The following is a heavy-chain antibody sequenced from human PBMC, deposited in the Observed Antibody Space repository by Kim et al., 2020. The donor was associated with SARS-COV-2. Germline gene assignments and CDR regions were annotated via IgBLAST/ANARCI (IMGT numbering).Heavy chain of an antibody. Sequence: NDAQKFQGRVTMTRDTSISTAYMGLSRLRSDDTAVYYCARVLNSGYGWFDPWGQGTLVTVSS. D-gene: IGHD5-12*01. V-gene: IGHV1-2*02. CDR3: ARVLNSGYGWFDP. J-gene: IGHJ5*02.